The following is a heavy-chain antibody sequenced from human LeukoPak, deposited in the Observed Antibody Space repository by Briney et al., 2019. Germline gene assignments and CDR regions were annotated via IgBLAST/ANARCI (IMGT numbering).Heavy chain of an antibody. J-gene: IGHJ4*02. CDR1: GFTFSNYG. CDR3: AKDLPAAYFDY. V-gene: IGHV3-30*02. CDR2: VRSDGGIK. D-gene: IGHD2-2*01. Sequence: QTGGSLRLSCAASGFTFSNYGMHWVRQAPGKGLEWVAFVRSDGGIKYYADSVRGRFTISRDNSRTTVYLQMNSLRAEDTAVYHCAKDLPAAYFDYWGQGTLVTGSS.